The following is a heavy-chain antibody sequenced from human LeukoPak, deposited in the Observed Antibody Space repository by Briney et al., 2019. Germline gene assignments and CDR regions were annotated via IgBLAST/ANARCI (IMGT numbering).Heavy chain of an antibody. CDR2: ISAYNGNT. CDR3: ARDLPGAYCGGDCSYYYYYYYMDV. V-gene: IGHV1-18*01. D-gene: IGHD2-21*02. CDR1: GGTFSSYG. J-gene: IGHJ6*03. Sequence: ASVKVSCKASGGTFSSYGISWVRQAPGQGLEWMGWISAYNGNTNYAQKLQGRVTMTTDTSTSTAYMELRSLRSDDTAVYYCARDLPGAYCGGDCSYYYYYYYMDVWGKGTTVTVSS.